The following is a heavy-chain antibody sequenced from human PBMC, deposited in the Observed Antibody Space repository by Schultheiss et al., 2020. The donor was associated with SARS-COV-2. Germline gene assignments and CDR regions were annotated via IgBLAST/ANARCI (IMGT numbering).Heavy chain of an antibody. Sequence: SETLSLTCTVSGGSISSYYWSWIRQPPGKGLEWIGSINYSGSTYYNPSLKSRATISVDTSKNQFSLKLNSMTAADTAVYYCARLITGTLRRFDPWGQGTLVTVSS. V-gene: IGHV4-59*05. CDR1: GGSISSYY. CDR3: ARLITGTLRRFDP. J-gene: IGHJ5*02. CDR2: INYSGST. D-gene: IGHD1-7*01.